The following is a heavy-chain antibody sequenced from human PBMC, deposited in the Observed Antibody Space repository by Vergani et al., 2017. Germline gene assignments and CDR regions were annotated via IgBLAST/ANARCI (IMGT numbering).Heavy chain of an antibody. D-gene: IGHD5-24*01. CDR3: GXDAYKGRPDVVDI. CDR1: GFTLTNHD. J-gene: IGHJ3*02. V-gene: IGHV3-30*19. Sequence: QVQLVESGGGVVQPGRSLRVSCAGSGFTLTNHDMHWARQAPGKGLEWVAVISIDGSITHYGDSVKGRVTITRDNSKNTLYLQMTSLRGDDTAIYYFGXDAYKGRPDVVDIWGQGTMVTVSS. CDR2: ISIDGSIT.